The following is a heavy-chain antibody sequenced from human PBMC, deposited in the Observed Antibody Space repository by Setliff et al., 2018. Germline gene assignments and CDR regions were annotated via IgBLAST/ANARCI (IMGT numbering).Heavy chain of an antibody. V-gene: IGHV1-69*05. J-gene: IGHJ3*01. Sequence: SVKVSCKASGGTFKNYGISWVRQGPGQGLEWMGGTIPIFGTTDYAQKFQGRVTIITDESTSTAFMQLSSLRSEDTAVYYCVRAHRYFSDTTGYFYDQGRSAFDVWGQGTMVTVSS. CDR2: TIPIFGTT. CDR3: VRAHRYFSDTTGYFYDQGRSAFDV. D-gene: IGHD3-22*01. CDR1: GGTFKNYG.